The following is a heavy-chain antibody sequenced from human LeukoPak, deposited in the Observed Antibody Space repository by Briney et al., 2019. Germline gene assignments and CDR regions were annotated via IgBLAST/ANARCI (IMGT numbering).Heavy chain of an antibody. J-gene: IGHJ5*02. CDR3: AKEIAVAGTRWFDP. CDR2: ISYDGSNK. Sequence: GRSLRLSCAASGFTFSSYGMHWVHQAPGKGLEWVAVISYDGSNKYYADSVKGRFTISRDNSKNTLYLQMNSLRAEDTAVYYCAKEIAVAGTRWFDPWGQGTLVTVSS. D-gene: IGHD6-19*01. V-gene: IGHV3-30*18. CDR1: GFTFSSYG.